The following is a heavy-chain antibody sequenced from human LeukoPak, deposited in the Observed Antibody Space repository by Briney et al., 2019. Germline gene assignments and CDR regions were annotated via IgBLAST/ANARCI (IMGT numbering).Heavy chain of an antibody. D-gene: IGHD3-22*01. J-gene: IGHJ4*02. CDR3: ARKFNTDSSLAD. V-gene: IGHV1-46*01. CDR2: INPSGGST. Sequence: ASVKVSYKASGYTFTSYCMHWVRQAPGQGLEWMGIINPSGGSTSYAQKFQGRVTMTRDTSTSTVYMELSSLRSEDTAVYYCARKFNTDSSLADWGQGTLVTVSS. CDR1: GYTFTSYC.